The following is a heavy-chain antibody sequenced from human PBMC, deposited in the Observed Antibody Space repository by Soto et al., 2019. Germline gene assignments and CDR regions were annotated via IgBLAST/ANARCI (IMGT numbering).Heavy chain of an antibody. CDR1: GGTFSSYT. J-gene: IGHJ4*02. CDR2: IIPILGIA. D-gene: IGHD6-13*01. CDR3: ARDTGQQEYYFDY. V-gene: IGHV1-69*08. Sequence: QVQLVQSGAEVTKPGSSVKVSCKASGGTFSSYTISWVRQAPGQGLEWMGRIIPILGIANYAQKFQGRVTMTADKSKSTAYMELSSLRSEDTAVYYCARDTGQQEYYFDYWGQGTLVTVSS.